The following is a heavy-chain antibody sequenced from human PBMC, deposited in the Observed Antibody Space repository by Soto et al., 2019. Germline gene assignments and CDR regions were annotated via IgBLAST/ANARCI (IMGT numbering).Heavy chain of an antibody. CDR3: ARVWHYFDY. CDR2: ISSDGSDI. Sequence: PGGSLRLSCTATGLTFSGYWMHWVRQVPGKGLVWVSRISSDGSDISYADSVTGRFTISRANAKNTLYLQMNSLRDEDTAIYYCARVWHYFDYWGQGTLVTVS. J-gene: IGHJ4*02. CDR1: GLTFSGYW. V-gene: IGHV3-74*01.